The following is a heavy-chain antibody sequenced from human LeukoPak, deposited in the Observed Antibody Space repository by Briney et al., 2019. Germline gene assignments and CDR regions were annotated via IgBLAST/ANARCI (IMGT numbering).Heavy chain of an antibody. CDR1: GGSISSSSYY. J-gene: IGHJ4*02. CDR3: ARGQRGWPVAGIPPGGL. CDR2: IYYSGST. D-gene: IGHD6-19*01. Sequence: SETLSLTCTVSGGSISSSSYYWGWIRQPPGKGLEWIGSIYYSGSTYYNPSLKSRVTISVDTSKNQFSLKLSSVTAADTAVYYCARGQRGWPVAGIPPGGLWGQGTLVTVSS. V-gene: IGHV4-39*07.